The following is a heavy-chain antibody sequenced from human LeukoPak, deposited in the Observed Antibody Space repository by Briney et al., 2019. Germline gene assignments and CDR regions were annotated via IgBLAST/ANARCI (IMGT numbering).Heavy chain of an antibody. J-gene: IGHJ4*02. D-gene: IGHD6-13*01. CDR2: ISGSGDYI. V-gene: IGHV3-23*01. CDR1: GITFNIYA. CDR3: AGTRRTGAAAEIN. Sequence: GGSLTLSCAASGITFNIYAMSWVRQAPEEGLEWVSSISGSGDYIYYTDSVKGRFTISRDNSKNTLYLQMNSLRVEDTALYYCAGTRRTGAAAEINWGQGTLVTVSS.